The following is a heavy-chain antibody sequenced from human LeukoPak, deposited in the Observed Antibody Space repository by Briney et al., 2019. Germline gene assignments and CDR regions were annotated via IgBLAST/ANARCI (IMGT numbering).Heavy chain of an antibody. Sequence: GGSLRLSCAASGFTFSSYSMNWVRQAPGKGLEWVSSISSSSSYIYYADSVKGRFTISRGNAKNSLYLQMNSLRAEDTAVYYCARDHRVVPAAMAGLDYWGQGTLVTVSS. V-gene: IGHV3-21*01. CDR2: ISSSSSYI. CDR3: ARDHRVVPAAMAGLDY. D-gene: IGHD2-2*01. J-gene: IGHJ4*02. CDR1: GFTFSSYS.